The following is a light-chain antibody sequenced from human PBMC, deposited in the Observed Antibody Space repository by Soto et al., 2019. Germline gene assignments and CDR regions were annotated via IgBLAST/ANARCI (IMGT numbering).Light chain of an antibody. CDR3: QSFDSSRIGLL. Sequence: QSVLTQPPSVTGAPGQGVTISCTGSHPDTGAGYGVHWYQQFPHSAPKLLIYDTTNRPSGVPDRFSGSRSGTSASLAITGLQAEDEADYYCQSFDSSRIGLLFGGGTKLTVL. CDR2: DTT. J-gene: IGLJ2*01. CDR1: HPDTGAGYG. V-gene: IGLV1-40*01.